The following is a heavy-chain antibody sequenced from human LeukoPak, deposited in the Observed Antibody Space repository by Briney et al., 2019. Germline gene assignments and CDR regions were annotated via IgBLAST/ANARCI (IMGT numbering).Heavy chain of an antibody. CDR3: TTDVIGGSYRVVDY. J-gene: IGHJ4*02. Sequence: GGSLRLSCAASGFTFSNAWMSWVRQAPGRGLEWVGRIKSKTDGGTTDYAAPVKGRFTISRDDSKNTLYLQMNSLKTEDTAVYYCTTDVIGGSYRVVDYWGQGTLVTVSS. V-gene: IGHV3-15*01. CDR1: GFTFSNAW. D-gene: IGHD1-26*01. CDR2: IKSKTDGGTT.